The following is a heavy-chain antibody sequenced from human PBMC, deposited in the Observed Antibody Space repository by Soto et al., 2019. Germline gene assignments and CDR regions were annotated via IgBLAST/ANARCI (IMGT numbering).Heavy chain of an antibody. D-gene: IGHD6-13*01. V-gene: IGHV3-30*18. Sequence: GGSLRLSCAASGFTFSSYGMHWVRQAPGKGLEWVAVISYDGSNKYYADSVKGRFTISRDNSKNTLYLQMNSLRAEDTAVYYCAKVGRSSSWSNYYSYGMDVWGPGTTVNVSS. J-gene: IGHJ6*02. CDR1: GFTFSSYG. CDR2: ISYDGSNK. CDR3: AKVGRSSSWSNYYSYGMDV.